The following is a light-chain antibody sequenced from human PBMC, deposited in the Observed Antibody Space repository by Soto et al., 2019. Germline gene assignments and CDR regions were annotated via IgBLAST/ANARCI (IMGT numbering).Light chain of an antibody. V-gene: IGLV2-14*01. CDR2: EVN. CDR3: LSYTSANTRV. J-gene: IGLJ3*02. CDR1: SSDVGGYKF. Sequence: QSALTQPASVSASPGHAITLSFTGTSSDVGGYKFVSWYQHHPGKAPKLMIYEVNNRPSGVSNRFSGSKSGNTASLTISGLQPEDEADYYCLSYTSANTRVFGGGTKLTVL.